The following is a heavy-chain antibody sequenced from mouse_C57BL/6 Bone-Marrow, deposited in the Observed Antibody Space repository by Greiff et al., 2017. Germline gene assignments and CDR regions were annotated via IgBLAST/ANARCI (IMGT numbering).Heavy chain of an antibody. CDR1: GYAFSSSW. D-gene: IGHD2-1*01. CDR3: ARGYYGNPSGFAY. CDR2: IYPGDGDT. Sequence: VQLQQSGPELVKPGASVKISCKASGYAFSSSWMNWVKQRPGKGLEWIGRIYPGDGDTNYNGKFKGKATLTADKSSSTAYMQLSSLTSEDSAVYFCARGYYGNPSGFAYWGQGTLVTVSA. V-gene: IGHV1-82*01. J-gene: IGHJ3*01.